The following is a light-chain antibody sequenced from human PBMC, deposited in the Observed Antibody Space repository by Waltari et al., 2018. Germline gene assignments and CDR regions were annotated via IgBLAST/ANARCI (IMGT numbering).Light chain of an antibody. CDR2: GAS. Sequence: AIQMTQSPSSLSASIGDRVTITCRVSQGVRNAVGWFQQKPGKAPNLLIYGASILQNGVPSRFSASGSGLDFTLTISSLQPEDFATYYCLQDDSYPYTFGQGTKLEIK. CDR3: LQDDSYPYT. CDR1: QGVRNA. V-gene: IGKV1-6*01. J-gene: IGKJ2*01.